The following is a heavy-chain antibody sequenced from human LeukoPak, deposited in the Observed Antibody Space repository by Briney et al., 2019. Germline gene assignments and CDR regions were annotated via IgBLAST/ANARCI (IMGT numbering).Heavy chain of an antibody. J-gene: IGHJ5*02. V-gene: IGHV1-69*04. Sequence: SVKVSCKASGGTFSSYAISWVRQAPGQGLEWMGRIIPILGIANYAQKLQGRVTMTTDTSTSTAYMELRSLRSDDTAVYYCARGEVWAPKNWFDPWGQGTLVTVSS. CDR3: ARGEVWAPKNWFDP. CDR2: IIPILGIA. D-gene: IGHD3-16*01. CDR1: GGTFSSYA.